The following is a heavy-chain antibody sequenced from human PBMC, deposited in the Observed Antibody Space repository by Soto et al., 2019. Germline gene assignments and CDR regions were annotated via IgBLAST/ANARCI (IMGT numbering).Heavy chain of an antibody. D-gene: IGHD5-18*01. Sequence: SVKVSCKASGGTFSSYAISWVRQAPGQGLEWMGGIIPIFGTANYAQKFQGRVTITADESTSTAYMELGSLRSEDTAVYCCAGGRVDTAMYYYYGMDVWGQGTTVTVSS. J-gene: IGHJ6*02. CDR3: AGGRVDTAMYYYYGMDV. CDR2: IIPIFGTA. V-gene: IGHV1-69*13. CDR1: GGTFSSYA.